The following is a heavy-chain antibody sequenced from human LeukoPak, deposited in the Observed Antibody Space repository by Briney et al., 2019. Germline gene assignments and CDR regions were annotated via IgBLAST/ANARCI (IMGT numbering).Heavy chain of an antibody. J-gene: IGHJ3*02. CDR2: IYYSGST. Sequence: PSETLSLTCTVSGGPISSYYWSWIRQPPGKGLEWIGYIYYSGSTNYNPSLKSRVTISVDTSKNQFSLKLSSVTAADTAVYYCASLLDGYSGYGPAFDIWGQGTMVTVSS. CDR3: ASLLDGYSGYGPAFDI. CDR1: GGPISSYY. V-gene: IGHV4-59*08. D-gene: IGHD5-12*01.